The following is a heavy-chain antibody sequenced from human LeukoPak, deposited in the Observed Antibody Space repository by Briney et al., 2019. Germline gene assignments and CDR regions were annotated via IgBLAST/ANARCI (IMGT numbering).Heavy chain of an antibody. V-gene: IGHV3-7*01. CDR3: ARLKLLWSNYFDH. D-gene: IGHD2-2*01. J-gene: IGHJ4*02. Sequence: GGSLRLSCAASGFTFSSYWMSWVRQAPGKGLEWVANIKQDGSEKYYVDSVKGRFTISRDNAKNSLYLQMNSLRAEDTAVYYCARLKLLWSNYFDHWGQGTLVTVSS. CDR1: GFTFSSYW. CDR2: IKQDGSEK.